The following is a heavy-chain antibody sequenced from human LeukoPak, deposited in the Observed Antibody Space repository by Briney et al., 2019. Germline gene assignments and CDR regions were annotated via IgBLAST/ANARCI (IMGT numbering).Heavy chain of an antibody. CDR3: ARDRYCSSTSCYFDY. V-gene: IGHV3-21*01. J-gene: IGHJ4*02. Sequence: GGSLRLSCAASGFTFSSYSMNWVRQAPGKGLEWVSSISSSSSYIYYADSVKGRFTISRDNAKNSLYLQMNSLRAEDTAVYYCARDRYCSSTSCYFDYWGQGTLVTVSS. CDR1: GFTFSSYS. D-gene: IGHD2-2*01. CDR2: ISSSSSYI.